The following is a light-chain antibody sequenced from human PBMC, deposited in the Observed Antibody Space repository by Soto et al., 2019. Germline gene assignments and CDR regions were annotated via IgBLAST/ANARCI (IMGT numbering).Light chain of an antibody. V-gene: IGKV3-20*01. CDR1: QSISSSH. J-gene: IGKJ1*01. CDR3: QQCCISPPT. CDR2: GAS. Sequence: EIVLTQSPGTLSLSPGERATLSCRTSQSISSSHLVWYQQKPGQPPRLLIYGASSRATDISDRFSGSGSGTDFTLTISWLEPEDFAVYYCQQCCISPPTFGQGTKVEIK.